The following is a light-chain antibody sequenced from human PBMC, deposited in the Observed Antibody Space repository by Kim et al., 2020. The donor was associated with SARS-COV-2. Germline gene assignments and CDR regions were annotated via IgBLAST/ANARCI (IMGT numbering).Light chain of an antibody. J-gene: IGLJ3*02. V-gene: IGLV3-19*01. CDR2: GKN. Sequence: AVGQTVRITCQGDSLRSYYASWYQQKPGQAPVLVIYGKNNRPSGIPDRFSGSSSGNTDSLTITGAQAEDEADYYCNSRDSSGNHWVFGGGTQLTVL. CDR3: NSRDSSGNHWV. CDR1: SLRSYY.